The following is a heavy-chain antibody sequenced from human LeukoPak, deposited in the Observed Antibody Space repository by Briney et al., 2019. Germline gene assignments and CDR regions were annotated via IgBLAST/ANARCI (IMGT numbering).Heavy chain of an antibody. V-gene: IGHV4-39*01. J-gene: IGHJ4*02. CDR1: GGSIRSSRDF. CDR2: IYYSGTT. Sequence: SESLSLTCTVSGGSIRSSRDFWGWIRQPPWKGLEWIASIYYSGTTYYNPSLKSRVTIFVDTSNNQFSLNLSSATAADTAVYYCATRLSGTQDYWGQGTLVTVSS. D-gene: IGHD1-7*01. CDR3: ATRLSGTQDY.